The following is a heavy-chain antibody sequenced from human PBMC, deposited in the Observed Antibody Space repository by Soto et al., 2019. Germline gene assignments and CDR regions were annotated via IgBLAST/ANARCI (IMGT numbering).Heavy chain of an antibody. Sequence: VQLVESGGGVVQPGRSLRLSCAASGFTFSDYAMHWVRQAPGKGLEWVAVVSHDGRNTHYADSVKGRFTISRDSSKNMVSLEMTSLRAEDTAVDYCAKGGRQWLVTSDFNYWGQGALVTVSS. CDR1: GFTFSDYA. V-gene: IGHV3-30*18. CDR3: AKGGRQWLVTSDFNY. CDR2: VSHDGRNT. J-gene: IGHJ4*02. D-gene: IGHD6-19*01.